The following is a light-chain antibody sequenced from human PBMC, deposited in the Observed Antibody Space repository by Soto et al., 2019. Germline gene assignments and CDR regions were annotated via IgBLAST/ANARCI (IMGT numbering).Light chain of an antibody. J-gene: IGKJ4*01. Sequence: EIVMTQSPATLSVSPGERATLSCRASQSVGSNLAWYQQRPGQTPKLVIFGASTRATGIPARLSGSGSGTEFTLTISSLQSEDFGIYFCQQYNNWPLSFGGGTKAEIK. V-gene: IGKV3-15*01. CDR2: GAS. CDR3: QQYNNWPLS. CDR1: QSVGSN.